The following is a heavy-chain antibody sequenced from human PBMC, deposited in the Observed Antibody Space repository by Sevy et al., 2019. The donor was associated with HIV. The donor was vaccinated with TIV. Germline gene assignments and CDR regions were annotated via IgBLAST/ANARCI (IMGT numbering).Heavy chain of an antibody. D-gene: IGHD3-10*01. CDR2: ISGGSRTI. Sequence: GGSLRLSCAASGFTYGTHSMNWVRQAPGKGLEWVSYISGGSRTIYYADSVKGRFTISRDNAKSSLSLQMNSLRVEDTAVYYCARDGRRGYDMDVWGQGTTVTVSS. V-gene: IGHV3-48*01. CDR1: GFTYGTHS. CDR3: ARDGRRGYDMDV. J-gene: IGHJ6*02.